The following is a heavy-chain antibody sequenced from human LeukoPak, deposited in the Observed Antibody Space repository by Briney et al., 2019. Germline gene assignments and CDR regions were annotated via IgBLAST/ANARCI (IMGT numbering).Heavy chain of an antibody. Sequence: GGSLRLSCAASGFTFSNAWMSWVRQASGKGLEWVGRIRSKANSYATAYAASVKGRFTISRDDSKNTAYLQMNSLKTEDTAVYYCTRQVWWFGENYYYYGMDVWGQGTTVTVSS. D-gene: IGHD3-10*01. V-gene: IGHV3-73*01. CDR2: IRSKANSYAT. CDR1: GFTFSNAW. J-gene: IGHJ6*02. CDR3: TRQVWWFGENYYYYGMDV.